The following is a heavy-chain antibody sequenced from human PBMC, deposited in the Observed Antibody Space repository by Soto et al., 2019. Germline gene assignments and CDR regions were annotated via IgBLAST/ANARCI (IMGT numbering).Heavy chain of an antibody. CDR1: GGTFSSYA. D-gene: IGHD6-13*01. J-gene: IGHJ4*02. V-gene: IGHV1-69*01. Sequence: QVQLVQSGAEVKKPGSSVKVSCKASGGTFSSYAIIWVRQSPGQGLEWMGGIISIFGTANYAQKFQGRVTITADESTSTAYMELSSLRSEDTDVYYCARAGGYSSSWYDEGSGYLSYWGKGTLVTVSS. CDR2: IISIFGTA. CDR3: ARAGGYSSSWYDEGSGYLSY.